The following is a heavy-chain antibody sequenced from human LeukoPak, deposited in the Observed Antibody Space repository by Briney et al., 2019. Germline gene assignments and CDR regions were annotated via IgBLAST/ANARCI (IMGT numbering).Heavy chain of an antibody. CDR2: ISYDGSNK. CDR3: ARAPTGGEFDP. D-gene: IGHD1-26*01. V-gene: IGHV3-30-3*01. Sequence: PGGSLRLSCAASGFTFSSYAMHWVRQAPGKGLEWVAVISYDGSNKYYADSVKGRFTISRDNSKNTLYLQMNSLRAEDTAVYYCARAPTGGEFDPWGQGTLVTVSS. J-gene: IGHJ5*02. CDR1: GFTFSSYA.